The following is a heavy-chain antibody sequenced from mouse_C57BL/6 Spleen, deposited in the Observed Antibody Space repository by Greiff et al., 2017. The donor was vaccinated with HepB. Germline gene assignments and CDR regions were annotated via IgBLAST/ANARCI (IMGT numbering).Heavy chain of an antibody. CDR1: GYTFTDYY. V-gene: IGHV1-77*01. CDR3: ARSDGYYDYAMDY. J-gene: IGHJ4*01. CDR2: IGPGSGST. D-gene: IGHD2-3*01. Sequence: QVQLQQPGAELVKPGASVKLSCKASGYTFTDYYINWVKQRPGQGLEWIGKIGPGSGSTYYNEKFKGKATLTADKSSSTAYMQLSSLTSEDSAVYFCARSDGYYDYAMDYWGQGTSVTVSS.